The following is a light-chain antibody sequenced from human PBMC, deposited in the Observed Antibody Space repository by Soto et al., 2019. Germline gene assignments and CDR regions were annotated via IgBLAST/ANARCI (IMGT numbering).Light chain of an antibody. CDR1: QSVSSY. Sequence: EIVMPQSPGTLSFSPGERATLSCRASQSVSSYLAWYQQKPGQAPRLLIYDASNRATGIPARFSGSGSGTDFTLTISSLEPEDFAVYYCQQRSNWPLVTFGQGTRLEIK. J-gene: IGKJ5*01. V-gene: IGKV3-11*01. CDR2: DAS. CDR3: QQRSNWPLVT.